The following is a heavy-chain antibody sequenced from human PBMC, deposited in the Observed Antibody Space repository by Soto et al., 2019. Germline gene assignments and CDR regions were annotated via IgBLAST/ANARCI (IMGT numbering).Heavy chain of an antibody. V-gene: IGHV6-1*01. Sequence: SHTLSLTCAISGDSVSSNSASLNFIKQSPSRGLGWLGRTYYRSKWYNDYAVSVKSRITINPDTSKNQFSLQLNSVTPEDTAVYYCARAGRRVGNYGAFDIWGQGTMVTVSS. CDR3: ARAGRRVGNYGAFDI. D-gene: IGHD1-7*01. J-gene: IGHJ3*02. CDR1: GDSVSSNSAS. CDR2: TYYRSKWYN.